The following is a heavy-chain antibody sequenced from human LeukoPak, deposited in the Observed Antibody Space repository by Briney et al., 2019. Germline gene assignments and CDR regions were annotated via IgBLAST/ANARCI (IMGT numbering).Heavy chain of an antibody. V-gene: IGHV3-23*01. Sequence: GGSLRLSCAASGFTFTSYALDWVRQAPGKGLEWISVISGDGESTHYADSVKGRFTIYRDNSKNTLYLQMNSLRADDTAVYYCARDEYKADAYWGQGTLVTVSS. D-gene: IGHD2/OR15-2a*01. J-gene: IGHJ4*02. CDR1: GFTFTSYA. CDR3: ARDEYKADAY. CDR2: ISGDGEST.